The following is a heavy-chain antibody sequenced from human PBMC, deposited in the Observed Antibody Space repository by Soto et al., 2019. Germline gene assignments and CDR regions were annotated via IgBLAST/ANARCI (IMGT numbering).Heavy chain of an antibody. CDR2: IYYSGST. Sequence: SETLSLTCTVSGGSISSYYWSWIRQPPGKGLEWIGYIYYSGSTNYNPSLKSRVTISVDTSKNQFSLKLSSVTAADTAVYYCARGISGYDYYFDYWGQGTLVTVSS. CDR1: GGSISSYY. V-gene: IGHV4-59*01. CDR3: ARGISGYDYYFDY. J-gene: IGHJ4*02. D-gene: IGHD5-12*01.